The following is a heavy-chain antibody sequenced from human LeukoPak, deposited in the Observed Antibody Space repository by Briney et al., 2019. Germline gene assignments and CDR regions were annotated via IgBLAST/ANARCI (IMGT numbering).Heavy chain of an antibody. CDR3: ARDYYDSSGYYYFYYYYGMDV. V-gene: IGHV1-8*02. CDR2: MNPNSGNT. D-gene: IGHD3-22*01. J-gene: IGHJ6*02. CDR1: GYTFTGYY. Sequence: ASVKVSCKASGYTFTGYYMHWVRQAPGQGLEWMGWMNPNSGNTGYAQKFQGRVTMTRNTSISTAYMELSSLRSEGTAVYYCARDYYDSSGYYYFYYYYGMDVWGQGTTVTVSS.